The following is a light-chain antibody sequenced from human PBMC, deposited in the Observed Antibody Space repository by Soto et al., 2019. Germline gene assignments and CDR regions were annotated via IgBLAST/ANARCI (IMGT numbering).Light chain of an antibody. J-gene: IGLJ1*01. CDR3: CSYAGNYYV. CDR1: SSDVGGYNY. V-gene: IGLV2-11*01. CDR2: DVS. Sequence: QSVLTQPRSVSGSPGQSVTISCTGTSSDVGGYNYVSWYQQHPGKAPKLMISDVSKRPSGVPDRFSGSKSGNTASLTISGLQAEDEDDYYCCSYAGNYYVFGTGTKLTVL.